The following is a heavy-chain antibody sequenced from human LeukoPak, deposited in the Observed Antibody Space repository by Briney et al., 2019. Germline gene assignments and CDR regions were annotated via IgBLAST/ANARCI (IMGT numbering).Heavy chain of an antibody. Sequence: PGGSLRLSCAASGFTFSSYSMNWVRQAPGKGLEWVSYISSSSSTIYYADSVKGRFTISRDNAKNSLYLQMNSLRAEDMAVYYCARVIGNLAFHGRLDVWGKGTTVTVSS. J-gene: IGHJ6*04. D-gene: IGHD4-23*01. CDR1: GFTFSSYS. V-gene: IGHV3-48*01. CDR3: ARVIGNLAFHGRLDV. CDR2: ISSSSSTI.